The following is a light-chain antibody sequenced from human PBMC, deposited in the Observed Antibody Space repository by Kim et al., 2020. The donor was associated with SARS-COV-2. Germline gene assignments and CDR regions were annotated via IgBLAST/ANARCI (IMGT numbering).Light chain of an antibody. CDR3: QAWDSSTVV. Sequence: SYELTQPPSVSVSPGQTASITCSGDKLGDKYACWYQQKPGQPPVLVIYQDSKWPSGIPERFSGSNSGNTATLTISGTQAMDEADYYCQAWDSSTVVFGGGTQLTVL. V-gene: IGLV3-1*01. CDR1: KLGDKY. J-gene: IGLJ2*01. CDR2: QDS.